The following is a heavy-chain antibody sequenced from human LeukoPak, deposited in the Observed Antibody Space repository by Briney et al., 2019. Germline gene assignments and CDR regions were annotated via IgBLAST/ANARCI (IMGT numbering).Heavy chain of an antibody. Sequence: SGGSLRLSCAASGFTFSSYAMSWVRQAPGKGLEWVSAISGSGGSTYYADSVKGRFTISRDNSKNTLYLQMNSLRAEDTAVYYCAKVGITMIVVVSAFDYWGQGTPVTVSS. CDR1: GFTFSSYA. D-gene: IGHD3-22*01. J-gene: IGHJ4*02. V-gene: IGHV3-23*01. CDR3: AKVGITMIVVVSAFDY. CDR2: ISGSGGST.